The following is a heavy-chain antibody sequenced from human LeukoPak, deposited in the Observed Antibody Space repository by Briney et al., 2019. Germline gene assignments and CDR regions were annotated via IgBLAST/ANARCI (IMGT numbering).Heavy chain of an antibody. CDR2: VQDGGFT. Sequence: PSETLSLTCTASGGSFISTSHCWGWVRQSPGKGLQWIGSVQDGGFTYYKPSFKGRATISLDTSKNLLFLNVTSVTAPDAAVYYCARMLLREGFYFDPWGQGTLVTVSS. CDR3: ARMLLREGFYFDP. V-gene: IGHV4-39*01. CDR1: GGSFISTSHC. D-gene: IGHD3-16*01. J-gene: IGHJ4*02.